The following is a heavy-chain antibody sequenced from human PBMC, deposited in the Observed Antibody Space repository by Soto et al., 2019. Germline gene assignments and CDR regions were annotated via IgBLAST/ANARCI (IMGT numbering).Heavy chain of an antibody. J-gene: IGHJ6*03. V-gene: IGHV3-23*01. CDR3: AKDWRAVGRSYYYYYMDV. D-gene: IGHD1-26*01. CDR1: GFTFSSYA. Sequence: PGGSLRLSCAASGFTFSSYAMSWVRQAPGKGLEWVSAISGSGGSTYYADSVKGRFTISRDNSKNTLYLQMNSLRAEDTAVYYCAKDWRAVGRSYYYYYMDVWGKGTTVTVSS. CDR2: ISGSGGST.